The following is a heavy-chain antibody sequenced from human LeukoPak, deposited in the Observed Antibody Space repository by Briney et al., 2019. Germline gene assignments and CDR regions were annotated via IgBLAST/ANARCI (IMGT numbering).Heavy chain of an antibody. CDR3: AKGPYYYDSSGYYYDY. V-gene: IGHV3-23*01. CDR2: ISDSGGST. Sequence: GGSLRLSCAASGFTFSSYAMNWVRQAPGKGLEWVSGISDSGGSTYYADSVKGRFTTSRDNSKNTLYLQMNSLRAEDTALYYCAKGPYYYDSSGYYYDYWGQGTLVTVSS. J-gene: IGHJ4*02. D-gene: IGHD3-22*01. CDR1: GFTFSSYA.